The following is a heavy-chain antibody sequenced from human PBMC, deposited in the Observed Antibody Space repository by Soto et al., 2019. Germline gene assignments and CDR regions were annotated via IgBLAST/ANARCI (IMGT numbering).Heavy chain of an antibody. V-gene: IGHV4-31*03. CDR3: ARDRGITLRMDV. CDR2: ILYSGTT. J-gene: IGHJ6*02. Sequence: QVQLQESRPGLVKPSQTLSLSCTVSGGSVSSGGNYWSWIRQHPGKGLEWIGNILYSGTTYYNPSLKSRVTISVDTSKNQFSLKLSSVTAADTAVYYCARDRGITLRMDVWGQGTTVTVSS. D-gene: IGHD3-16*01. CDR1: GGSVSSGGNY.